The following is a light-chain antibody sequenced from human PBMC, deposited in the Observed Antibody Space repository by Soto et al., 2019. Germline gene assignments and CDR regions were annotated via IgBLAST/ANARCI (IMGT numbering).Light chain of an antibody. CDR2: GAS. CDR3: QESYSTPLT. CDR1: QSINSY. Sequence: DIQMTQSPSSMSASVGDRVTITCQTSQSINSYLNWYQQKPGKAPKLLIYGASSLQSGVPLRFSGSGSGTDFTLTISSLAPEDFATYYCQESYSTPLTFGGGTKVDIK. J-gene: IGKJ4*01. V-gene: IGKV1-39*01.